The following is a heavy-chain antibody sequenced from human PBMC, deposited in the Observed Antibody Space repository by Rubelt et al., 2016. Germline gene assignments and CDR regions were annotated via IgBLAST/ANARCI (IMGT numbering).Heavy chain of an antibody. J-gene: IGHJ4*02. CDR2: IYYSGST. V-gene: IGHV4-59*12. Sequence: QVQLQESGPGLMKPSETLSLTCTVSGGSISSYYWSWIRQPPGKGLEWIGYIYYSGSTNYNPSLKSRVCISVDTSKNQFSLKLSSVTAADTAVYYCARGGYYYGAGSKRFDYWGQGTLVTVSS. D-gene: IGHD3-10*01. CDR1: GGSISSYY. CDR3: ARGGYYYGAGSKRFDY.